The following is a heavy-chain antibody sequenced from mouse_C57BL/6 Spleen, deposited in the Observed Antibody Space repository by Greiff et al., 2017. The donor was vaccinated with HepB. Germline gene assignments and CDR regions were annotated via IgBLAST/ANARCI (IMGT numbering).Heavy chain of an antibody. CDR1: GFTFSSYA. CDR3: ARRGPYGSSYVWYFDV. D-gene: IGHD1-1*01. V-gene: IGHV5-4*03. Sequence: EVKVVESGGGLVKPGGSLKLSCAASGFTFSSYAMSWVRQTPEKRLEWVATISGGGSYTYYPDNVKGRFTITRDNAKNNLYLQKSHLKSEDTAMYYCARRGPYGSSYVWYFDVWGTGTTVTVSS. CDR2: ISGGGSYT. J-gene: IGHJ1*03.